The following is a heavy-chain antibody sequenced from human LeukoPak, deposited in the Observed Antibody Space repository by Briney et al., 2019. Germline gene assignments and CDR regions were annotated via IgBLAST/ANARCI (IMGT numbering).Heavy chain of an antibody. J-gene: IGHJ4*02. V-gene: IGHV3-48*04. CDR3: ARVGHSYGVDY. Sequence: GASLRLSCAASGFTFSSHSMNWVRQAPGKGLEWISYISSSSTTIYYADSVKGRFTISRDNAKNSLYLQMNSLRAEDTAVYYCARVGHSYGVDYWGQGILVTVSS. D-gene: IGHD5-18*01. CDR1: GFTFSSHS. CDR2: ISSSSTTI.